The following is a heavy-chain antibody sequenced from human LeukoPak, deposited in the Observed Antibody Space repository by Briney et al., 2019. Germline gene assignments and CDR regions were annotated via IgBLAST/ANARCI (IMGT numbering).Heavy chain of an antibody. Sequence: GGSLRLSCAASGFTVSSYAMSWVRQAPGRGLEWVAVMWDDGTNEYYVESVRGRFTISRDNGKRTLYLQMNSLRAEDTAVYYCAKKGLPDYWGQGTLVTVST. V-gene: IGHV3-33*06. CDR1: GFTVSSYA. J-gene: IGHJ4*02. CDR2: MWDDGTNE. CDR3: AKKGLPDY.